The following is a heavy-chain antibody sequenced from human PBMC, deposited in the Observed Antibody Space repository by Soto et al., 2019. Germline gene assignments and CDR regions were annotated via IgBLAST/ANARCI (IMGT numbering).Heavy chain of an antibody. D-gene: IGHD3-10*01. V-gene: IGHV1-69*06. Sequence: QVQLVQSGAEVKKPGSSVKVSCKASTNTFSKYALNWVRQAPGQGFEWIRGIIPIFDTITYAQKFQDRVSITADKSTSTVYMELSSLRSDDSAVYYCARGDTVVRDSVLTWFFFDSWAPGTLVTVSA. J-gene: IGHJ4*02. CDR2: IIPIFDTI. CDR1: TNTFSKYA. CDR3: ARGDTVVRDSVLTWFFFDS.